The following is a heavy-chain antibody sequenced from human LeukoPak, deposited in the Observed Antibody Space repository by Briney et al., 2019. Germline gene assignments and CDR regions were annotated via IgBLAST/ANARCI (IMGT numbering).Heavy chain of an antibody. J-gene: IGHJ4*02. D-gene: IGHD2-2*01. Sequence: SGTLSLTCTVSGGSISSYYWSWIRQPAGKGLEWIGRIYTSGSTNYNPSLKCRVTMSVDTSKNQFSLKLSSVTAADTAVYYCARVGCSSTSCYPGPFDYWGQGTLVTVSS. V-gene: IGHV4-4*07. CDR3: ARVGCSSTSCYPGPFDY. CDR2: IYTSGST. CDR1: GGSISSYY.